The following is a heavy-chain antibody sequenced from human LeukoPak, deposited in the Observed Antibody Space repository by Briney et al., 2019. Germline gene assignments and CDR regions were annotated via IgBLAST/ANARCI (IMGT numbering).Heavy chain of an antibody. CDR1: GGTFSSYA. V-gene: IGHV1-69*13. Sequence: SVKVSCKASGGTFSSYAISWVRQAPGQGLEWMGGIIPIFGTANYAQKFQGRVTITADESTSTAYMELSSLRSEDTAVYYCARGGGGGYCSGGSCYSPHGMDVWGKGTTVTVFS. J-gene: IGHJ6*04. CDR2: IIPIFGTA. CDR3: ARGGGGGYCSGGSCYSPHGMDV. D-gene: IGHD2-15*01.